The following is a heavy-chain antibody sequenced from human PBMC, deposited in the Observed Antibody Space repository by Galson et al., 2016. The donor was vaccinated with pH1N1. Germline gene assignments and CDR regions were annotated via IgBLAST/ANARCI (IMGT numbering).Heavy chain of an antibody. CDR3: SADVYDFWSVSGDY. J-gene: IGHJ4*02. V-gene: IGHV3-15*01. Sequence: SLRLSCAASGFTCTNAWMSWVRQAPGKGLEWVGRIKSKTDGGTTDYAAPVKGRFTISRDDSKKMLYLQINNLKIEDTAVYYCSADVYDFWSVSGDYWGRGTLLTVSS. D-gene: IGHD3-3*01. CDR1: GFTCTNAW. CDR2: IKSKTDGGTT.